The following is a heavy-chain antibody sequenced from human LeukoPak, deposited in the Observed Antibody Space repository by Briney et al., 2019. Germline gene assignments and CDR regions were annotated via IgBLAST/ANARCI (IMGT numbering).Heavy chain of an antibody. Sequence: PGGSLRLSCAASGFTFSSYAMSWVRQAPGKGLEWVSAISGSGGSTYYADSVKGRFTISRDNPKNTLYLQMNSLRAEDTAVYYCAKTYRDGYKIFDYWGQGTLVTVSS. V-gene: IGHV3-23*01. CDR2: ISGSGGST. CDR3: AKTYRDGYKIFDY. J-gene: IGHJ4*02. CDR1: GFTFSSYA. D-gene: IGHD5-24*01.